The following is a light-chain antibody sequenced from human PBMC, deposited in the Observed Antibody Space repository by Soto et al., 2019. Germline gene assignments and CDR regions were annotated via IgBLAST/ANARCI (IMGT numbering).Light chain of an antibody. CDR1: QSISSW. CDR3: QQYNSYPIT. Sequence: DIQMTQSPSTLSASVGYRVTITCRASQSISSWLAWYQQKPGKAPKPLIYAASSLQSGVLSRFSGSGSGTDFTLIISSLQPEDFATYYCQQYNSYPITFGQGTRLEIK. J-gene: IGKJ5*01. V-gene: IGKV1-5*01. CDR2: AAS.